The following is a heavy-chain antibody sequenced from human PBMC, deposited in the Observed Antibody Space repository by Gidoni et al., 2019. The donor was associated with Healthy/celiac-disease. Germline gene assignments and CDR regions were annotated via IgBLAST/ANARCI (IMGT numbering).Heavy chain of an antibody. D-gene: IGHD3-16*01. J-gene: IGHJ4*02. Sequence: EVQLVESGGGLVQPGGSLRLSCAASGFTFSRYEMNWVRQAPGKGLEWVSYISSSGSTIYYADSVKGRFTISRDNAKNSLYLQMNSLRAEDTAVYYCARGITFGGVSPLFDYWGQGTLVTVSS. V-gene: IGHV3-48*03. CDR3: ARGITFGGVSPLFDY. CDR2: ISSSGSTI. CDR1: GFTFSRYE.